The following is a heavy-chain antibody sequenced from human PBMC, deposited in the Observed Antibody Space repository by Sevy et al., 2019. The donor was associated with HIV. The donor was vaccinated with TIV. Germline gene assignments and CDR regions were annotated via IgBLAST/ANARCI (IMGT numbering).Heavy chain of an antibody. D-gene: IGHD2-21*02. Sequence: GWSLRLSCAASGFTFSSYVMHWVRQAPGKGLEWVALIWYDGTIKYYADSVKGRFTISRDNSKDTLFLQMNSLTPEDTAVYYCARGGGYCGGDCYSIDYWGLGALVTVSS. J-gene: IGHJ4*02. CDR1: GFTFSSYV. CDR2: IWYDGTIK. V-gene: IGHV3-33*08. CDR3: ARGGGYCGGDCYSIDY.